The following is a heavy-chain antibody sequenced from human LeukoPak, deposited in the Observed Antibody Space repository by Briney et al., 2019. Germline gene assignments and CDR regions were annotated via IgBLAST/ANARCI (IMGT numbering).Heavy chain of an antibody. V-gene: IGHV3-30*02. CDR3: AKDEGRSGSSPSPYFDY. CDR2: IRYDGSNK. J-gene: IGHJ4*02. CDR1: GFTFSSYG. D-gene: IGHD6-6*01. Sequence: GGSLRLSCAASGFTFSSYGMHWVRQAPGKGLEWVAFIRYDGSNKYYADSVKGRFSISRDNSKNTLYLQMNSLRAEDTAVYYCAKDEGRSGSSPSPYFDYWGQGTLVTVSS.